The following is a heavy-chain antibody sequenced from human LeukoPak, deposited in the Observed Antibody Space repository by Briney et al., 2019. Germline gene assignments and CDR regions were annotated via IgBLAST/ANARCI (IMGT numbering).Heavy chain of an antibody. CDR3: AGRGSYDYFDY. D-gene: IGHD1-26*01. V-gene: IGHV4-59*01. J-gene: IGHJ4*02. CDR1: GGSISSYC. CDR2: IYYSGSS. Sequence: PSETLSLTCTVSGGSISSYCWSWIRQPPGRGLEWIGYIYYSGSSNYNPSLKSRVNISVDTSKNQFSLKLSSVTAADTAVYYCAGRGSYDYFDYWGEGTLVTVSS.